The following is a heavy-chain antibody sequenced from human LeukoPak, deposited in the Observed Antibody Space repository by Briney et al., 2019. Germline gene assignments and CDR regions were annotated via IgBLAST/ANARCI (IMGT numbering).Heavy chain of an antibody. CDR2: ISSSGATR. CDR1: GFTFSSYE. CDR3: VGGDY. Sequence: GGSLRLSCAASGFTFSSYEMNWVRQAPGKGLEWVSYISSSGATRYYADSVKGRFTMSRDNAKNSLYLLLNSLRAEDTAVYYCVGGDYWGQGTLVTVSS. J-gene: IGHJ4*02. V-gene: IGHV3-48*03.